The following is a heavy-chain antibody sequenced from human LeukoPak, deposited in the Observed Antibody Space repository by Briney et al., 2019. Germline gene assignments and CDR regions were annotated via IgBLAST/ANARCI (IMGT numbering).Heavy chain of an antibody. J-gene: IGHJ5*02. D-gene: IGHD2-2*01. Sequence: GRSLRLSCAASGFTCSSDTMNWVRQAPGKGLQWVSSIGRYSTDIYYADSLEGRLTISSDNANHSLYLQMSSLRSEDTAVYYCATLYCSSTSCKTNNWFDPWGQGTLVTVSS. CDR2: IGRYSTDI. V-gene: IGHV3-21*04. CDR1: GFTCSSDT. CDR3: ATLYCSSTSCKTNNWFDP.